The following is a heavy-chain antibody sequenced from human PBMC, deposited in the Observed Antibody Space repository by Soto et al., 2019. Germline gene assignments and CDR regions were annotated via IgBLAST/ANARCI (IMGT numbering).Heavy chain of an antibody. CDR2: ISGSGGST. Sequence: EVQLLESGGGLVQPGGSLRLSCAASGFTFSSYAMSWVRQAPGKGLEWVSAISGSGGSTYYADSVKGRFTISRDNSKNTLYLPMNSLRAEDTAVYYCAKGYYDILTGYLYYFDYWGQGTLVTVSS. CDR1: GFTFSSYA. CDR3: AKGYYDILTGYLYYFDY. J-gene: IGHJ4*02. V-gene: IGHV3-23*01. D-gene: IGHD3-9*01.